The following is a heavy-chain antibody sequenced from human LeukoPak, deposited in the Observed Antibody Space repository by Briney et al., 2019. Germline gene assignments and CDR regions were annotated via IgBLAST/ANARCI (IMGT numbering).Heavy chain of an antibody. D-gene: IGHD3-10*01. V-gene: IGHV3-23*01. CDR1: GFTFSSYA. Sequence: GGSPRLSCAASGFTFSSYAMSWVRQAPGKGLEWVSAISGSGGSTHNADSVKGRFTISRDNSKNTLYLQMNSLRAEDTAVYYCARVAPILFGDLLSGNWFDPWGQGALVTVSS. J-gene: IGHJ5*02. CDR2: ISGSGGST. CDR3: ARVAPILFGDLLSGNWFDP.